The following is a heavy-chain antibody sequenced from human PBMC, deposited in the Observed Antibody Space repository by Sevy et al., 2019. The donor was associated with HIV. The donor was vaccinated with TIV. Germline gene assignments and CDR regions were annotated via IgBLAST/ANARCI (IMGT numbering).Heavy chain of an antibody. Sequence: SETLSLTCTVSGGSISSYYWSWIRQPPGKGLEWIGYIYYSGGTNYNPSLKNRVTISVDTSKNKSSLKLSSVTAADTAVYYCARASCSSTSCSFSFDYWGQGTLVTVSS. V-gene: IGHV4-59*01. J-gene: IGHJ4*02. CDR2: IYYSGGT. D-gene: IGHD2-2*01. CDR1: GGSISSYY. CDR3: ARASCSSTSCSFSFDY.